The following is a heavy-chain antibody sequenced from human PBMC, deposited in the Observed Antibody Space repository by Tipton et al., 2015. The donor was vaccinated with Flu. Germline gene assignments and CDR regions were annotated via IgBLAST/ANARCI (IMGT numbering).Heavy chain of an antibody. D-gene: IGHD4-11*01. CDR2: LYNSVNI. J-gene: IGHJ5*01. V-gene: IGHV4-59*08. CDR1: GGSISDNY. Sequence: TLSLTCTVSGGSISDNYWSWIRQPPGKGLEWIGYLYNSVNINYNPSLQSRITISADTSKNQFSLRLVSMTATDTAVYYCARRDYSNYVSVPKNWFDSWGQGSLVTVSS. CDR3: ARRDYSNYVSVPKNWFDS.